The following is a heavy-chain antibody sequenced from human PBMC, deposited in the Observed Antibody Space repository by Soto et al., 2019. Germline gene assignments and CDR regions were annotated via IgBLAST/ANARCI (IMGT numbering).Heavy chain of an antibody. CDR3: ARDLGITGTTPYYYGMDV. CDR1: GYTFTGYY. CDR2: INPNSGGT. Sequence: ASVKVSCKASGYTFTGYYMHWVRQAPGQGLEWMGWINPNSGGTNYAQKFQGWVTMTKDTSISTAYMELSRLRSDDTAVYYCARDLGITGTTPYYYGMDVWGQGTTVTVSS. J-gene: IGHJ6*02. D-gene: IGHD1-20*01. V-gene: IGHV1-2*04.